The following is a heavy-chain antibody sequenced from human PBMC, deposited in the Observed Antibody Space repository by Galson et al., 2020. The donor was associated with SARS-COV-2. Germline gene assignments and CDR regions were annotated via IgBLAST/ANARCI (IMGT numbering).Heavy chain of an antibody. CDR1: GFTLSSYW. D-gene: IGHD5-18*01. CDR3: ATQLWLRGGFDY. J-gene: IGHJ4*02. V-gene: IGHV3-74*01. Sequence: GGSLRLSCAASGFTLSSYWMHWVRQAPGKGLVWVSRINSDGSSTSYADSVKGRFTISRDNAKNTLYLQMNSLRAEDTAVYYCATQLWLRGGFDYWGQGTLVTVSS. CDR2: INSDGSST.